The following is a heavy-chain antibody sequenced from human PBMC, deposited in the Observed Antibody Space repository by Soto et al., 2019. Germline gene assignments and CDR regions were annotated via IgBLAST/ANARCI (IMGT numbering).Heavy chain of an antibody. V-gene: IGHV4-31*11. CDR2: NNNRADT. CDR3: ARGGSGWKALNWFDP. Sequence: PSETLSLTCAVSGASIDNNGYSWTWIRQHPGKGLEWIGTNNNRADTYYNPSLKSRLTISLDTSQNHFSLRLNAVTAADTAIYYCARGGSGWKALNWFDPWGQRIMVTVSS. CDR1: GASIDNNGYS. J-gene: IGHJ5*02. D-gene: IGHD6-19*01.